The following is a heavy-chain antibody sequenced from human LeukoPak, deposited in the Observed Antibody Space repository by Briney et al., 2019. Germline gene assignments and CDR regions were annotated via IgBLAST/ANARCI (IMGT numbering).Heavy chain of an antibody. D-gene: IGHD3-22*01. J-gene: IGHJ4*02. CDR2: IYHSGTT. CDR1: GVAISRGGYA. V-gene: IGHV4-30-2*05. Sequence: SETLSLTCAVSGVAISRGGYAWNWIRQPPGKGLEWIAYIYHSGTTYYNPSLKSRATISVDTSKNQFSLNLSSLTAADTAVYYCARRDDSSGYHKIFDYWGQGTLVTVSS. CDR3: ARRDDSSGYHKIFDY.